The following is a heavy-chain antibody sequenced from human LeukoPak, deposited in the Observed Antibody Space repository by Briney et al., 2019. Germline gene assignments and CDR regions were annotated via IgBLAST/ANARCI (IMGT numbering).Heavy chain of an antibody. CDR2: VYYSGST. CDR1: GGSISSYY. Sequence: PSGSLSLTCTVSGGSISSYYWSWIRQPPGKGLEWIGYVYYSGSTNYNPSLKSRVYISVDTSNNQFSLKLRSVTAADTAVYYCVRAAGSSSWSTWGQGALVTV. J-gene: IGHJ5*02. D-gene: IGHD6-13*01. CDR3: VRAAGSSSWST. V-gene: IGHV4-59*01.